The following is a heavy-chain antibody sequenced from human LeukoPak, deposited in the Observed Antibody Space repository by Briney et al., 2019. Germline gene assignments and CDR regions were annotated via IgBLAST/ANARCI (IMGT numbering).Heavy chain of an antibody. CDR3: ARDCSTTSCLFDY. J-gene: IGHJ4*02. CDR2: ISAYNGNT. D-gene: IGHD2-2*01. Sequence: GASVKVSCKASGYIFTSFGISWVRQAPGQGLEWMGWISAYNGNTNYVQKLQGRVTMTTDTFTSTAYMELRSLRSDDTAVYYCARDCSTTSCLFDYWGLGTLVTVSS. CDR1: GYIFTSFG. V-gene: IGHV1-18*01.